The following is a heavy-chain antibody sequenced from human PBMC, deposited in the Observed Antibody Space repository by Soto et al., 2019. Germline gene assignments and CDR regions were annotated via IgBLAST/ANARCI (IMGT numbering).Heavy chain of an antibody. CDR1: GGTFSSYS. CDR3: ARYGGRHSGGIAY. V-gene: IGHV1-69*01. Sequence: QVQLVQSGAEVKKPGSSVKVSCKASGGTFSSYSINWVRQAPGQGLEWMGEIIPIFGTANYAQKFQGRVTITADESTSTAYMELSSLRSDDTAVYYCARYGGRHSGGIAYWGQGTLVTVSS. D-gene: IGHD1-26*01. CDR2: IIPIFGTA. J-gene: IGHJ4*02.